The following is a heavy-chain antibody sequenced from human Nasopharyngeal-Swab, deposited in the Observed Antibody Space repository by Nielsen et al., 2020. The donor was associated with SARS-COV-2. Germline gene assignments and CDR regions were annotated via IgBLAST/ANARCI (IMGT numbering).Heavy chain of an antibody. CDR1: GFTFSSEH. CDR2: VYSGGGT. Sequence: GESLKISWTASGFTFSSEHMSWVRQGPGKGLEGVSVVYSGGGTDYAESEKGRFTITRDNAKKTVYLQMRRLRDEYTAIYYCMREHRPIEVAGTNYCDYWGQETLVTVSS. V-gene: IGHV3-66*01. CDR3: MREHRPIEVAGTNYCDY. D-gene: IGHD6-19*01. J-gene: IGHJ4*02.